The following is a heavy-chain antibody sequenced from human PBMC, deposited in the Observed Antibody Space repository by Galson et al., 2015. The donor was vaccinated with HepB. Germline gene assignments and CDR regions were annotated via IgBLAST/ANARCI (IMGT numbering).Heavy chain of an antibody. CDR3: AREQLALGDYYYYYGMDV. Sequence: CKASGGTFSSYAISWVRQAPGQGLEWMGGIIPIFGTANYAQKFQGRVTITADESTSTAYMELSSLRSEDTAVYYCAREQLALGDYYYYYGMDVWGQGTTVTVSS. CDR2: IIPIFGTA. CDR1: GGTFSSYA. V-gene: IGHV1-69*01. D-gene: IGHD6-6*01. J-gene: IGHJ6*02.